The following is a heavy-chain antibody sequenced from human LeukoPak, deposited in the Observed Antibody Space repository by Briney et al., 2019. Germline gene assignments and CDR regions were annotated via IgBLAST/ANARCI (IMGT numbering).Heavy chain of an antibody. J-gene: IGHJ4*02. V-gene: IGHV4-59*01. D-gene: IGHD2-2*02. CDR3: AREFVPAAIFDY. CDR1: SGSISSYY. CDR2: LNYSGST. Sequence: SETLSLTCSVSSGSISSYYWSWLRQPPGKGLEWIGYLNYSGSTNYNPSLKSRVTISVDTSKNQFTRKLSSVTAADTAVYYCAREFVPAAIFDYWGQGTLVTVSS.